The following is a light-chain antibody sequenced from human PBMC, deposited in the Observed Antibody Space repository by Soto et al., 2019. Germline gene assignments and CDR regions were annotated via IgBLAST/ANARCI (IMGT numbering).Light chain of an antibody. J-gene: IGLJ1*01. CDR3: SSYTSSSTLPYV. V-gene: IGLV2-14*01. Sequence: QSVLAQPASVSGSPGQSITTSCTGTSSDVGGYNYVSWYQQHPGKAPKLMIYEVSNRPSGVSNRFSGSKSGNTASLTISGLQAEDEADYYCSSYTSSSTLPYVFGTGTKV. CDR2: EVS. CDR1: SSDVGGYNY.